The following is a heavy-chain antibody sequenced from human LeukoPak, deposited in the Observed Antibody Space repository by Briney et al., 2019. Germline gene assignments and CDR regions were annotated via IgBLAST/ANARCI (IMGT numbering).Heavy chain of an antibody. CDR1: GYTFTSYY. Sequence: GASVKVSCKASGYTFTSYYMHWVRQAPGQGLEWMGIINPSGSSTSYAQKFQGRVTMTRNTCTSTVYMELSSLRSEDTAVYYCARGGSTYYDFWSGSDTYYYYGMDVWGQGTMVTVSS. CDR3: ARGGSTYYDFWSGSDTYYYYGMDV. V-gene: IGHV1-46*01. J-gene: IGHJ6*02. D-gene: IGHD3-3*01. CDR2: INPSGSST.